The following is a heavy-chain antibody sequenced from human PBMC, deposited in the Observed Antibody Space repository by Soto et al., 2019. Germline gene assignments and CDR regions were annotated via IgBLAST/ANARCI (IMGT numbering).Heavy chain of an antibody. Sequence: GGSLRLSCAASGFTFSSYDMHWVRQATGKGLEWVSAIGTAGDTYYPGSVKGRFTISRENAKNSLYLQMNSLRAEDTAVYYCAREGGSYNYYYGMDVWGQGTTVTVSS. D-gene: IGHD1-26*01. CDR3: AREGGSYNYYYGMDV. V-gene: IGHV3-13*01. CDR1: GFTFSSYD. CDR2: IGTAGDT. J-gene: IGHJ6*02.